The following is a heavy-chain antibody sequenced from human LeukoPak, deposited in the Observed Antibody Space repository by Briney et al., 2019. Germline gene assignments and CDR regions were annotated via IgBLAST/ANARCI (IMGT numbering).Heavy chain of an antibody. CDR3: AKDGFLRFLEWLLSPLYFDY. Sequence: PGGSLRLSCAAYGFTFSSYAMSWVRQAPGKGMEWVSAISGSGGSTYYADSVKGRFTISRDNSKNTLYLQMNSLRAEDTAVYYCAKDGFLRFLEWLLSPLYFDYWGQGTLVTVSS. CDR1: GFTFSSYA. J-gene: IGHJ4*02. CDR2: ISGSGGST. V-gene: IGHV3-23*01. D-gene: IGHD3-3*01.